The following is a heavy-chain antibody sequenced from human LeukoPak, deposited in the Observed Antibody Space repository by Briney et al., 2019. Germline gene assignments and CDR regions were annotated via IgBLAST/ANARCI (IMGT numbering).Heavy chain of an antibody. V-gene: IGHV1-2*02. CDR1: GYTFTGYY. CDR2: ISPNSGGT. J-gene: IGHJ6*02. CDR3: ARSDLYYYYGMDV. Sequence: ASVKVSCKASGYTFTGYYMHWVRQAPGQGLEWMGWISPNSGGTNYAQKFQGRVTMTRDTSISTAYMELSRLRSDDTAVYYCARSDLYYYYGMDVWGQGTTVTVSS.